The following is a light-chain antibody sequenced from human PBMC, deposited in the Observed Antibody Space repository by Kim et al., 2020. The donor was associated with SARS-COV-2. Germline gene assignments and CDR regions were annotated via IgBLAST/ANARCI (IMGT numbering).Light chain of an antibody. J-gene: IGKJ1*01. CDR1: QSVSRW. CDR2: DGS. V-gene: IGKV1-5*01. Sequence: STLSASVGDRVALTCRASQSVSRWLAWYQQKPGKAPKLLILDGSKLQSGVPSRFSVSESGTEFTLTFSSLQPDDFTIYYCQHRQTFGQGTKVGIK. CDR3: QHRQT.